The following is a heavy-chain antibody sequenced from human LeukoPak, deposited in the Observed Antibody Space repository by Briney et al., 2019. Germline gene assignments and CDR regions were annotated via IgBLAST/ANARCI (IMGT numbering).Heavy chain of an antibody. V-gene: IGHV4-30-4*08. CDR3: ARVDPIGRGFLRGAYYFDY. CDR2: IYSSGSS. J-gene: IGHJ4*02. D-gene: IGHD3-10*01. CDR1: GGSISSGNYY. Sequence: PSETLSLTCTVSGGSISSGNYYWTWIRQHPGKGLEWIGYIYSSGSSYYNPSLKSRVTISVDTSKNQFSLKLSSVTAADTAVYYCARVDPIGRGFLRGAYYFDYWGQGTLVTVSS.